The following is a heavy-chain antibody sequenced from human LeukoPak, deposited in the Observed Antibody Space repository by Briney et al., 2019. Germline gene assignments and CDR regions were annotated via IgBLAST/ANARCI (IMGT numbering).Heavy chain of an antibody. CDR3: ASTGFSSGWYGY. Sequence: SETLSLTCAVSGYSISSGYYWGWIRQPPGKGLEWIGSIYHSGSTYYNPSLKSRVTISEDTSKNQFSLKLSSVTAADTAVYYCASTGFSSGWYGYWGQGTLVTVSS. J-gene: IGHJ4*02. CDR1: GYSISSGYY. CDR2: IYHSGST. V-gene: IGHV4-38-2*01. D-gene: IGHD6-19*01.